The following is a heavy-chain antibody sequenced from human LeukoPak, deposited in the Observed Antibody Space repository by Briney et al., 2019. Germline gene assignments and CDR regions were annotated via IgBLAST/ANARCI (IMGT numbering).Heavy chain of an antibody. CDR2: IIPIFGTA. V-gene: IGHV1-69*06. CDR3: ARDCFSRSSTSCYDY. D-gene: IGHD2-2*01. Sequence: ASVKVSCKASGGTFSSYAISWVRQAPGQGLEWMGGIIPIFGTANYAQKFQGRVTITADKSASTAYMELSSLRSEDTAVYYCARDCFSRSSTSCYDYWGQGTLVTVSS. J-gene: IGHJ4*02. CDR1: GGTFSSYA.